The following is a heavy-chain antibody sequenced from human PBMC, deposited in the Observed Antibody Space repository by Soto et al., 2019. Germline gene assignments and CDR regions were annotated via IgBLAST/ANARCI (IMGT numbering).Heavy chain of an antibody. CDR1: GYTFTSYD. J-gene: IGHJ6*03. CDR3: ARGVVPAAIDGYDYYYMDV. V-gene: IGHV1-8*01. D-gene: IGHD2-2*02. Sequence: ASVKVSCKASGYTFTSYDINWVRQATGQGLEWMGWMNPNSGNTGYAQKFQGRVTMTRNTSISPAYMELGCLRSEDTAVYYCARGVVPAAIDGYDYYYMDVWGKGTTVTVSS. CDR2: MNPNSGNT.